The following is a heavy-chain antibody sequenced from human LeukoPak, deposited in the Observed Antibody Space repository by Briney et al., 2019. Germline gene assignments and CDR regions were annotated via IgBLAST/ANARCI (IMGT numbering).Heavy chain of an antibody. D-gene: IGHD6-19*01. CDR2: IHPSGNS. CDR1: GGSISAFY. Sequence: SEILSLTCTVSGGSISAFYWSWIRQPAGEGLEWIGHIHPSGNSNYNPSLKSRVTMSVDTSKNQFSLNLSSVTAADTAVYYCARAGRYSSGPTLWGQGTLVTVSS. CDR3: ARAGRYSSGPTL. V-gene: IGHV4-4*07. J-gene: IGHJ4*02.